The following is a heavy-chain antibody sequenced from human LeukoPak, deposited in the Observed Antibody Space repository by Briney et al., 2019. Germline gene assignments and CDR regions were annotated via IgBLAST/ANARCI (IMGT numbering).Heavy chain of an antibody. V-gene: IGHV4-59*13. CDR2: IYYSGST. CDR3: ARLPLGGGSGSYRFDY. D-gene: IGHD3-10*01. CDR1: GGSISSYY. J-gene: IGHJ4*02. Sequence: SETLSLTCTVSGGSISSYYWRWIRQPPGKGLEWIGYIYYSGSTNYNPSLKSRVTISVDTSKDQFSLKLSSVTAADTAVYYCARLPLGGGSGSYRFDYWGQGTLVTVSS.